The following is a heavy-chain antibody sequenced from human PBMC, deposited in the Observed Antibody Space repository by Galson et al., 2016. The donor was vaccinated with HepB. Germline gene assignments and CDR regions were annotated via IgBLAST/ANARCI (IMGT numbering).Heavy chain of an antibody. CDR3: ATYPSYGDYGGYYYGMDV. CDR2: ISPYNGNA. Sequence: SVKVSCKASGYSFTRYGITWVRQAPGQGLEWLGWISPYNGNANHAQKFQGRVTMTRDTSTSTAYMELRSLRYDDTAVYYCATYPSYGDYGGYYYGMDVWGQGTTVTVSS. J-gene: IGHJ6*02. D-gene: IGHD4-17*01. CDR1: GYSFTRYG. V-gene: IGHV1-18*01.